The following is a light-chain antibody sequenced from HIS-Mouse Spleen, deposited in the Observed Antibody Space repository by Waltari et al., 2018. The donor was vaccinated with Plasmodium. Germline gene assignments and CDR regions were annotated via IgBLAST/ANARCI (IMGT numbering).Light chain of an antibody. Sequence: DIQMTQSPSTRSASVGDRVTITCRASQSISSWLASYQQKPGNAPKLLFYKASSSESWVPTRCGGSGSATESTLTISILQPDDYATYYGQQYNSYYTVGQGTKLEIK. CDR3: QQYNSYYT. V-gene: IGKV1-5*03. J-gene: IGKJ2*01. CDR1: QSISSW. CDR2: KAS.